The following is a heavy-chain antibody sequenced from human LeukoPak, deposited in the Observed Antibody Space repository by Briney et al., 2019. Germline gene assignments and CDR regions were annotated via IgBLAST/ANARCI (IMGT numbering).Heavy chain of an antibody. Sequence: SETLSLTCTVSGYSISSGYYWGWIRQPPGKGLEWIGSIYHSGSTYYNPSLKSRVTISVDTSKNQFSLKLSSVTAADTAVYYCARGGGSGSMVQDEYYFDYWGQGTLVTVSS. CDR1: GYSISSGYY. CDR2: IYHSGST. J-gene: IGHJ4*02. D-gene: IGHD3-10*01. CDR3: ARGGGSGSMVQDEYYFDY. V-gene: IGHV4-38-2*02.